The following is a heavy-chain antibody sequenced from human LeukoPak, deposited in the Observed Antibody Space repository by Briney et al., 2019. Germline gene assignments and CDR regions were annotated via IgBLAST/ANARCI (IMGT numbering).Heavy chain of an antibody. CDR2: ISGFGGST. J-gene: IGHJ4*02. Sequence: GGSLRLSCAASGFTFSGYAMSWVRLAPGQGLEWVSTISGFGGSTYYADSVKGRFTISRDNSKNTLYLQMNSLRAEDTAVHYCAKTSYSSRWPLDYWGQGTLVTVSS. V-gene: IGHV3-23*01. CDR1: GFTFSGYA. CDR3: AKTSYSSRWPLDY. D-gene: IGHD6-19*01.